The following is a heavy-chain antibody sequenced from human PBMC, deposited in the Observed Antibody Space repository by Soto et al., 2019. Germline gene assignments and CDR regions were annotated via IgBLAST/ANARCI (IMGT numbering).Heavy chain of an antibody. CDR3: AKEALTVAGNNFDS. V-gene: IGHV3-23*01. Sequence: LLESGGGLVQPGGSLRLSCAASGFTFTTYAMGWVRQSPGKGLEWVSSISGSGAGTFYADSVKGRFTISRDNAKKMVHLQMNGLRADDTALYYCAKEALTVAGNNFDSWGQGTLVTVSS. D-gene: IGHD6-19*01. CDR1: GFTFTTYA. J-gene: IGHJ4*02. CDR2: ISGSGAGT.